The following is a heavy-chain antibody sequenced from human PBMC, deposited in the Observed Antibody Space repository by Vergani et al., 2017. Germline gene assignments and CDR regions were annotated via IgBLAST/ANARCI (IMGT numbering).Heavy chain of an antibody. Sequence: QVQLVQSGSELKKPGASVKVSCKASGYTFTNHAMNWVRQAPGQGLEWMGWINTDTGNPTYAQGFTGRFVFSLDTSVSTAYMQISGLKADDTAVYYCARAVRRVWAYYYLDVWGQGTMVTVSS. CDR1: GYTFTNHA. V-gene: IGHV7-4-1*02. CDR2: INTDTGNP. D-gene: IGHD1-1*01. CDR3: ARAVRRVWAYYYLDV. J-gene: IGHJ6*02.